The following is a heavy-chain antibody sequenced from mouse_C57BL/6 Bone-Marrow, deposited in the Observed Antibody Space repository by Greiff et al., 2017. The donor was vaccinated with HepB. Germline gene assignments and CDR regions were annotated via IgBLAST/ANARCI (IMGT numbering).Heavy chain of an antibody. CDR2: INYDGSST. V-gene: IGHV5-16*01. J-gene: IGHJ3*01. CDR3: AREDDGYPWFAY. CDR1: GFTFSDYY. D-gene: IGHD2-3*01. Sequence: DVKLVESEGGLVQPGSSMKLSCTASGFTFSDYYMAWVRQVPEKGLEWVANINYDGSSTYYLDSLKSRFIISRDNAKNILYLQMSSLKSEDTATYYCAREDDGYPWFAYWGQGTLVTVSA.